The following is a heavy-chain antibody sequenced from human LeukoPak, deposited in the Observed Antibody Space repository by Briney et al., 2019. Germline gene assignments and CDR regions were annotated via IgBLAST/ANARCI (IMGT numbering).Heavy chain of an antibody. CDR1: GGSISDASSITGSSAF. Sequence: SETLSLTCSVSGGSISDASSITGSSAFWGWIRQAPGKGLEWIGSIYYSGITYYKPSLKSRVTTSVDTSKNQFSLKMRSVTAADTATYYCARTNPSFDYWGQGTLVTVSS. V-gene: IGHV4-39*01. CDR2: IYYSGIT. J-gene: IGHJ4*02. CDR3: ARTNPSFDY.